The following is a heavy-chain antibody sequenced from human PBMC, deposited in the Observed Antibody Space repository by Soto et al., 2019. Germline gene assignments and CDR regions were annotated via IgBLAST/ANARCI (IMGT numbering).Heavy chain of an antibody. J-gene: IGHJ4*02. V-gene: IGHV1-2*02. D-gene: IGHD3-22*01. CDR1: GYTFTGYY. CDR3: ARGGYYDSSGYSDY. CDR2: INPNRGGT. Sequence: VASVKVSCKASGYTFTGYYMHWVRQAPGQGLEWMGWINPNRGGTNYAQNFQGRVTMTRDTSISTAYMELSRLRSADTAVYYGARGGYYDSSGYSDYWGQGTLVTVSS.